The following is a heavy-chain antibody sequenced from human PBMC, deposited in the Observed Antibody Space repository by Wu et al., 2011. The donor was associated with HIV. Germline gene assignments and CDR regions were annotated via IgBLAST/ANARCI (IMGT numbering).Heavy chain of an antibody. CDR1: GYTFTGYY. V-gene: IGHV1-2*02. J-gene: IGHJ4*02. D-gene: IGHD6-19*01. CDR3: ARDRARSSGWYYFDY. CDR2: INPNSGDT. Sequence: QVQLVQSGAEVKTPGAPVKVSCKASGYTFTGYYMHWVRQAPGQGLEWMGWINPNSGDTNFAQKFQGRVTMTRDTSISTAYMELSRLRSDDTAVYYCARDRARSSGWYYFDYWGQGTLVTVSS.